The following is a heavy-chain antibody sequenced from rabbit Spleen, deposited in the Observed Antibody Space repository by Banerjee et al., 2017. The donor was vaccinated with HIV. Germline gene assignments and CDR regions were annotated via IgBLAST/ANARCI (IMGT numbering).Heavy chain of an antibody. V-gene: IGHV1S7*01. CDR2: INPVFGST. Sequence: QLVESGGGLAQPGGSLKLSCKASGFSLNSYYMIWVRQAPGKGLEWIGYINPVFGSTYDASWVNGRFSITRENTQNTLYLQLNSLTAADTASYFCARDGAGSSYFNLWGQGTLVTVS. CDR1: GFSLNSYY. CDR3: ARDGAGSSYFNL. J-gene: IGHJ4*01. D-gene: IGHD8-1*01.